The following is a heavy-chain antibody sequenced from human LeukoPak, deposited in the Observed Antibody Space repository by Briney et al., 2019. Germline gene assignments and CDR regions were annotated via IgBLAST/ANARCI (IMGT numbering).Heavy chain of an antibody. D-gene: IGHD3-16*02. CDR2: ISDSGGST. J-gene: IGHJ4*02. CDR3: ARNRGESAF. Sequence: GGSLRLSCAASGFTFSSYAMSWVRQAPGKGLEWISGISDSGGSTYYADSVKGRFTISRDNYKNTLYLQMNSLRAEDTAIYYCARNRGESAFWGQGTLVTVSS. CDR1: GFTFSSYA. V-gene: IGHV3-23*01.